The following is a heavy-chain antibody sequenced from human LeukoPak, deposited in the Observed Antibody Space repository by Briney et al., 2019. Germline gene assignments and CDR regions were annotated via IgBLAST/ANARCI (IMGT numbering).Heavy chain of an antibody. CDR1: GGSFSGYY. CDR2: INHSGST. J-gene: IGHJ3*02. CDR3: ARQGYSYGYDAFDI. V-gene: IGHV4-34*01. Sequence: SETLSLTCAVYGGSFSGYYWSWIRQPPGKGLEWIGEINHSGSTNYNPSLKSRVTISVDTSKNQFSLKLSSVTAADTAVCYCARQGYSYGYDAFDIWGQGTMVTVSS. D-gene: IGHD5-18*01.